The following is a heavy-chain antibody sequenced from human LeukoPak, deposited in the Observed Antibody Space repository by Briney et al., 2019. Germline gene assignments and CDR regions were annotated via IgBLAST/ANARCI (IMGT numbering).Heavy chain of an antibody. CDR2: IYTSGST. J-gene: IGHJ4*02. Sequence: SETLSLTCTVSGGSISSYYWSWIRQPPGKGLEWIGYIYTSGSTNYNPSLKSRVTISVDTSKNQFSLKLSSVTAADTAVYYCARHRAAAALDYWGQGTLVTVSS. CDR1: GGSISSYY. CDR3: ARHRAAAALDY. V-gene: IGHV4-4*09. D-gene: IGHD6-13*01.